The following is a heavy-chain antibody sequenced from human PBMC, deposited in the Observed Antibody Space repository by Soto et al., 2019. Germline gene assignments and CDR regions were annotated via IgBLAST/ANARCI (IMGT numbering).Heavy chain of an antibody. CDR2: IIPIFGTA. Sequence: QVQLVQSGAEVKKPGSSVKVSCKASGGTFSSYAISWVRQAPGQRLEWMGGIIPIFGTANYAQKFQGRVTITADKSTSTAYMELSSLRSEDTAVYYCARDRGGYSYDHYYYYGMDVWGQGTTVTVSS. J-gene: IGHJ6*02. CDR1: GGTFSSYA. V-gene: IGHV1-69*06. CDR3: ARDRGGYSYDHYYYYGMDV. D-gene: IGHD5-18*01.